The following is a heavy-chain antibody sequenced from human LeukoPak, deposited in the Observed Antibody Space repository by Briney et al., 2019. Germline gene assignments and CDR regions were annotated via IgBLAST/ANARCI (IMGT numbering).Heavy chain of an antibody. CDR1: GFTFSDYY. CDR2: VSSSGSTI. Sequence: GGSLRLSCAASGFTFSDYYMSWIRQAPGKGLEWVSYVSSSGSTIYYADSVKGRFTISRDNAKNSLYLQMNSLRAEDTAVYYCATIKKGLAVAGPFDYWGQGTLVTVSS. D-gene: IGHD6-19*01. CDR3: ATIKKGLAVAGPFDY. V-gene: IGHV3-11*04. J-gene: IGHJ4*02.